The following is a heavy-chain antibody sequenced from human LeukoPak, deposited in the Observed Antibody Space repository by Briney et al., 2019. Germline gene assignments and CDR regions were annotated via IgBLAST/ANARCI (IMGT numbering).Heavy chain of an antibody. CDR1: GYTFTSYD. J-gene: IGHJ5*02. D-gene: IGHD5-18*01. CDR2: MNPNSGNT. V-gene: IGHV1-8*01. Sequence: ASVKVSCKASGYTFTSYDINWVRQATGQGLEWMGWMNPNSGNTGYAQKFQGRVTMTRNTSISTAYVELSSLRSEDTAVYYCARNLYSYGSFWFDPWGQGTLVTVSS. CDR3: ARNLYSYGSFWFDP.